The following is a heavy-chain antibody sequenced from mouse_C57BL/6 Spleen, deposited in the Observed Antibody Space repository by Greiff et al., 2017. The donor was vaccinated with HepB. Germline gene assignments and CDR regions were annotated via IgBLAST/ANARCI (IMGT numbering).Heavy chain of an antibody. CDR2: IYPRSGNT. V-gene: IGHV1-81*01. CDR3: ARPIGFAY. Sequence: VQRVESGAELARPGASVKLSCKASGYTFTSYGISWVKQSTGQGLEWIGEIYPRSGNTYYNEKFKGKATLTADKSSSTAYMELRSLTSEDSAVYFCARPIGFAYWGQGTLVTVSA. CDR1: GYTFTSYG. J-gene: IGHJ3*01.